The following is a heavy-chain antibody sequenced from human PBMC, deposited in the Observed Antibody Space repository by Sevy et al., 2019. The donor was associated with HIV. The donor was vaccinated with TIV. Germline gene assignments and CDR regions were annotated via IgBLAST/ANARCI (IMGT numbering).Heavy chain of an antibody. CDR3: AREGDQQAFDY. CDR1: GFTFSTYA. J-gene: IGHJ4*02. V-gene: IGHV3-23*01. Sequence: GGSLRLSCAASGFTFSTYAMNWVRQAPGKGLEWVSATSGRGGMTYYADSVKGRFTISRDNSKNTLYLQMNSRRAEDTAVYYCAREGDQQAFDYWGQGTLVTVSS. D-gene: IGHD2-2*01. CDR2: TSGRGGMT.